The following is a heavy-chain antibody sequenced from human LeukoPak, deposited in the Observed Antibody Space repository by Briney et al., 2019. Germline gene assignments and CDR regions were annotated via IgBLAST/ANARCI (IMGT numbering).Heavy chain of an antibody. D-gene: IGHD5-12*01. CDR3: ASTGYVDWFDP. J-gene: IGHJ5*02. V-gene: IGHV1-69*05. Sequence: SVKVSCKASGYTFTSYGISWVRQAPGQGLEWMGGIIPIFGTANYAQKFQGRVTITTDESTSTAYMELSSLRSEDTAVYYCASTGYVDWFDPWGQGTLVTVSS. CDR1: GYTFTSYG. CDR2: IIPIFGTA.